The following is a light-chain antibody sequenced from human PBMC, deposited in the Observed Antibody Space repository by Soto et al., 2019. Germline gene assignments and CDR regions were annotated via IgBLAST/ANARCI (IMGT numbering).Light chain of an antibody. J-gene: IGLJ2*01. V-gene: IGLV1-44*01. CDR1: SSNIGSNT. CDR2: SNN. CDR3: AAWGDSLNGPV. Sequence: QSVLTQPHSASGTPGQRVTISCSGSSSNIGSNTVNWYQQLPGTAPKLLIYSNNQRPSGVPDRFSGSKSGTSASLAISGLQSEDEADYYCAAWGDSLNGPVFGGGTKLTVL.